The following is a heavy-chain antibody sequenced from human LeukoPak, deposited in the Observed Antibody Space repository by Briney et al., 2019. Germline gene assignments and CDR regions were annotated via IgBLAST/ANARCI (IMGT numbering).Heavy chain of an antibody. V-gene: IGHV4-59*01. D-gene: IGHD3-9*01. CDR2: IYYSGRT. Sequence: SETLSLTCTVPGGSISSYYWSWIRQPPGKGLEWIGYIYYSGRTNYNPSLKSRVTISVDTSKNQFSLKLSSVTAADTAVYYCAREGYYDILTGPPGEYYYGMDVWGQGTTVTVSS. J-gene: IGHJ6*02. CDR1: GGSISSYY. CDR3: AREGYYDILTGPPGEYYYGMDV.